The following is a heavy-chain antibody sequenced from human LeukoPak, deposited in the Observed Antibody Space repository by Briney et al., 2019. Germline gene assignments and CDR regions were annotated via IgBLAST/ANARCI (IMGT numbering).Heavy chain of an antibody. V-gene: IGHV3-7*01. CDR2: INQDGSAK. CDR3: ARHDNWAFDY. Sequence: PGGSLRLSCTASGFTFRSHWMTWVRQAPGKGLEWVANINQDGSAKYYVDSMKGRFTISRDNTKNSLYLQINSLRAEDTAVYYCARHDNWAFDYWGQGTLVTVSS. J-gene: IGHJ4*02. CDR1: GFTFRSHW. D-gene: IGHD1-20*01.